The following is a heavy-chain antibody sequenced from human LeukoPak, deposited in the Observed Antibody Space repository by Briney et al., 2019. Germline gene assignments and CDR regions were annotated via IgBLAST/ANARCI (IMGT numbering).Heavy chain of an antibody. CDR3: AKVYTYGDS. CDR1: GFTFNSYA. Sequence: GGSLRLSCAASGFTFNSYAMSWVRQAPGKGLEWVSSISGRGGSTYYADSVKGRFTISRDNSKNTLYLQMNSLRAEDTAVYYCAKVYTYGDSWGQGTLVTVSS. V-gene: IGHV3-23*01. D-gene: IGHD5-18*01. J-gene: IGHJ4*02. CDR2: ISGRGGST.